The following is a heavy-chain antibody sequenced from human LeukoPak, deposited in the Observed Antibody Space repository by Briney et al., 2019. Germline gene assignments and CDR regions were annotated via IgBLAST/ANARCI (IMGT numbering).Heavy chain of an antibody. CDR1: GGSISSGGYS. CDR3: ARVDTAMVLAAAGPYFDY. J-gene: IGHJ4*02. CDR2: IYHSGST. V-gene: IGHV4-30-2*02. D-gene: IGHD5-18*01. Sequence: SQTLSLTCAVSGGSISSGGYSWSWIRQPPGKGLEWIGYIYHSGSTYYNPSLKSRVTISVDTSKNQFSLKLSSVTAADTAVYYCARVDTAMVLAAAGPYFDYWGQGTLVTVSS.